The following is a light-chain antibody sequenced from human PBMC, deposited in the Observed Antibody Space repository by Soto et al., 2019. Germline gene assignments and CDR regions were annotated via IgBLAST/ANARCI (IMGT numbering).Light chain of an antibody. J-gene: IGKJ4*01. CDR3: QQSDTLPIT. CDR1: QGINTW. V-gene: IGKV1-12*01. Sequence: DIQMTQSPSSVSAFVGDRVTITCRASQGINTWLAWYQQKPGKAPKLLMYSASILHTGVSSRFTGGGSGTEFTLTINSLQPEDFATYYCQQSDTLPITFGGGTKVDSK. CDR2: SAS.